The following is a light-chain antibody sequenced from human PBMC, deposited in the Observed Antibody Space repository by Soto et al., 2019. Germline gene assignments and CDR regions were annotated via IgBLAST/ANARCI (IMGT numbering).Light chain of an antibody. J-gene: IGKJ5*01. Sequence: QNPASVSTSVPESFTITFQASQNINNYLNWYQQKPGRAPKLLIYDASNLEAGVPSRFRGSGSGTDFTFTISRLQPEDIATYYCQQYENLPTFGQGTRLEIK. CDR1: QNINNY. CDR3: QQYENLPT. V-gene: IGKV1-33*01. CDR2: DAS.